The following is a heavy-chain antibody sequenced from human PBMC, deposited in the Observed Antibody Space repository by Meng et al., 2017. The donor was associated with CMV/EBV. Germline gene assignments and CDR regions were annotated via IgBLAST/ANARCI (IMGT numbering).Heavy chain of an antibody. Sequence: SQTLSLTCAISGDSVSSNSAAWNWIRQSPSRGLEWLGRTYYRSKWYNDYAVSVKSRITINPDTSKNQFSLQLNSVTPEDTAVYYCAREGGDYGSGSYYTMYYGMDVWGQGTMVTVSS. D-gene: IGHD3-10*01. V-gene: IGHV6-1*01. J-gene: IGHJ6*02. CDR2: TYYRSKWYN. CDR3: AREGGDYGSGSYYTMYYGMDV. CDR1: GDSVSSNSAA.